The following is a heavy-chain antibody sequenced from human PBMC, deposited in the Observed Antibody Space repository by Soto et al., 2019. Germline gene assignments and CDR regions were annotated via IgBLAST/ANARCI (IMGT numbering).Heavy chain of an antibody. CDR1: AFTFINYA. D-gene: IGHD1-1*01. CDR2: ISDTGGDS. Sequence: GGSLRLSCEPAAFTFINYAMSWVRQSPGQGLEWGSSISDTGGDSYYADSMDGRFTVSRDNSKNTLYLQINIRRAEDTAIYYCVRDLYRSATMPCLDHWGQGALVTVSS. J-gene: IGHJ4*02. V-gene: IGHV3-23*01. CDR3: VRDLYRSATMPCLDH.